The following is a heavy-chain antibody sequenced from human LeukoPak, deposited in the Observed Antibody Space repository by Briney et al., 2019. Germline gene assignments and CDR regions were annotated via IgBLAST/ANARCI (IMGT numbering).Heavy chain of an antibody. CDR1: GFTFSSSW. J-gene: IGHJ4*02. V-gene: IGHV3-7*01. D-gene: IGHD6-13*01. Sequence: GGSLRLSCAASGFTFSSSWMNWVRQAPGKGLEWVANIKQDGSEKYYVDSVKGRFAISRDNAKNSLYLQMNTLRAEDTAVYYCATRSSHTSSWYVYLFWDYWGQGALVTVSS. CDR2: IKQDGSEK. CDR3: ATRSSHTSSWYVYLFWDY.